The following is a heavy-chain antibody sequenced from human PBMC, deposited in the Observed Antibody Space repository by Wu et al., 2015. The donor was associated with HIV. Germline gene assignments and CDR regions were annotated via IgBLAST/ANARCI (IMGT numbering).Heavy chain of an antibody. CDR3: ARSSSSSSFDY. D-gene: IGHD6-13*01. CDR2: INPNSGGT. V-gene: IGHV1-2*02. CDR1: GYTFSSYG. J-gene: IGHJ4*02. Sequence: QVQLVQSGVDVRKPGASMKVSCRASGYTFSSYGINWVRQAPGQGLEWMGWINPNSGGTNYAQKFQGRVTMTRDTSISTAYMELSRLRSDDTAVYYCARSSSSSSFDYWGQGTLVTVSS.